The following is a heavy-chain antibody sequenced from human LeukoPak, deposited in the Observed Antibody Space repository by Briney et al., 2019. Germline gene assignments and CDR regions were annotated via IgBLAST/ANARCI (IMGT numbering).Heavy chain of an antibody. CDR1: GFTFSSYE. CDR2: ISSSGSTI. D-gene: IGHD3-22*01. Sequence: PGGSLRLSCAASGFTFSSYEMNWVRQAPGKGLEWVSYISSSGSTIYYADSVKGRFTISRDNAKNSLYLQMNSLRAEDTAVYYCARDQLAYYYDSSGYLDYWGQGTLVTVSS. J-gene: IGHJ4*02. V-gene: IGHV3-48*03. CDR3: ARDQLAYYYDSSGYLDY.